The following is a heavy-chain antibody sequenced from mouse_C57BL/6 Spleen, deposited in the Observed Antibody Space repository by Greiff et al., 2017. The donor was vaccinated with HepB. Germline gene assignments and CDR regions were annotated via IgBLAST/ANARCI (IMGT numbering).Heavy chain of an antibody. J-gene: IGHJ1*03. CDR2: IDPSDSYT. Sequence: QVQLQQPGAELVKPGASVKLSCKASGYTFTSYWMQWVKQRPGQGLEWIGEIDPSDSYTNYNQKFKGKATWTGDTSSSTAYMQLISLTSEDAAVYYCARDGFPHGDVWGTGTTVTVSS. D-gene: IGHD1-2*01. CDR1: GYTFTSYW. CDR3: ARDGFPHGDV. V-gene: IGHV1-50*01.